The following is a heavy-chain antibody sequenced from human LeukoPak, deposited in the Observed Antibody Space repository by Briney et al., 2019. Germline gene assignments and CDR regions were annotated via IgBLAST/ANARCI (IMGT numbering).Heavy chain of an antibody. Sequence: SETLSLTCAVSGYSLSRSYYWGWIRQPPGKGLEWIGSISHSGSTNYNPSLKSRVTISVDASKNQYSLNLNSVTAADTAVYYCARSSGWSTGWFDPWGQGTLVTVSS. CDR1: GYSLSRSYY. CDR3: ARSSGWSTGWFDP. CDR2: ISHSGST. J-gene: IGHJ5*02. V-gene: IGHV4-38-2*01. D-gene: IGHD6-19*01.